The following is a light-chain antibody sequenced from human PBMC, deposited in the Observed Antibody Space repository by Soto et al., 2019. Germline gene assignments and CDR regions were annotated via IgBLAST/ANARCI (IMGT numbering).Light chain of an antibody. CDR3: QQYGRPPRP. V-gene: IGKV3-20*01. CDR2: GAS. CDR1: QSVSSSY. J-gene: IGKJ1*01. Sequence: EIVLTQSPGTLSLSPGERATLSCRARQSVSSSYLAWYQQKPGQAPRLLIYGASSRATGIPDRFSGSGSGTDFTVTVSRLEPEDFAVYYCQQYGRPPRPFGQGTKVELQ.